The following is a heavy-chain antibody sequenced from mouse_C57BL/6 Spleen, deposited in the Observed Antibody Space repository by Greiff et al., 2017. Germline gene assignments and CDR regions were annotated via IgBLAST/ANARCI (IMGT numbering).Heavy chain of an antibody. CDR2: FYPGSGSI. Sequence: QVQLKQPGAELVKPGASVKLSCKASGYTFTEYTIPWVKQRSGQGLEWIGGFYPGSGSIKYNEKFKDKATLTADKSSSTAYMELSRLTSEDSAVYFCARHGRRGIYYDFAYWGQGTLVTVSA. J-gene: IGHJ3*01. CDR3: ARHGRRGIYYDFAY. D-gene: IGHD2-4*01. CDR1: GYTFTEYT. V-gene: IGHV1-62-2*01.